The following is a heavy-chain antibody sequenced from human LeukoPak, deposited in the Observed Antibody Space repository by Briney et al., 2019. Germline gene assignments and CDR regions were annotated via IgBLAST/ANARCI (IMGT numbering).Heavy chain of an antibody. CDR2: IYWNGGST. CDR3: ARVDYYDSSGYYYAPLDY. D-gene: IGHD3-22*01. CDR1: GFTFDDYG. V-gene: IGHV3-20*01. Sequence: GGSLRLSCAASGFTFDDYGMSWVRQAPGKGLEWVSGIYWNGGSTGYADSVKGRFTISRDNAKNSLYLQMNSLRAEDTALYHCARVDYYDSSGYYYAPLDYWGQGTLVTVSS. J-gene: IGHJ4*02.